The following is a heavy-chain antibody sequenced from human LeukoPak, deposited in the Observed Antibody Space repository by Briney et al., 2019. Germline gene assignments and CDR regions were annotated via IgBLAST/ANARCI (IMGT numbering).Heavy chain of an antibody. J-gene: IGHJ3*01. CDR1: GASISSGDYY. CDR2: IYDNGRT. V-gene: IGHV4-30-2*01. D-gene: IGHD2-15*01. Sequence: PSQTLSLTCTVSGASISSGDYYWTWIRQPPGKGLEWIGYIYDNGRTDFNPSLKSRVTISVDRSKNQFSLKLSSVTAVDTAVYYCANADRFCSGSCHVPDAFDFWGQGTLVTVSS. CDR3: ANADRFCSGSCHVPDAFDF.